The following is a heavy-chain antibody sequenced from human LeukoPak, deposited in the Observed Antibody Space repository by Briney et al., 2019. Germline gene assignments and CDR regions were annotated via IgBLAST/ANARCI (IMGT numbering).Heavy chain of an antibody. J-gene: IGHJ6*02. V-gene: IGHV1-24*01. Sequence: ASVKVSCKVSGYTLTELSMHWVRQAPGKGLEWMGGFDPEDGETIYAQKFQGRVTMTEDTSTDTAYMELSSLRSEDTAVYYCARDRRPPDVLYYYYYGMDVWGQGTTVTVSS. CDR3: ARDRRPPDVLYYYYYGMDV. CDR2: FDPEDGET. CDR1: GYTLTELS. D-gene: IGHD2-15*01.